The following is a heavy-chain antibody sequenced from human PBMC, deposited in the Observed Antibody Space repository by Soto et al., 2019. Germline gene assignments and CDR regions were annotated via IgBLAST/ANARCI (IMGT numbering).Heavy chain of an antibody. Sequence: QLQLQESGPGLVKPSETLSLTCTVSGGSISSSSYYWGWIRQPPGKGLEWIGSIYYSGSTYYNPSLKSRVTISVDTSKNQFSLKLSSVTAADTAVYYCARHITQQLVVLGMDVWGQGTTVTVSS. CDR2: IYYSGST. D-gene: IGHD6-6*01. CDR3: ARHITQQLVVLGMDV. J-gene: IGHJ6*02. V-gene: IGHV4-39*01. CDR1: GGSISSSSYY.